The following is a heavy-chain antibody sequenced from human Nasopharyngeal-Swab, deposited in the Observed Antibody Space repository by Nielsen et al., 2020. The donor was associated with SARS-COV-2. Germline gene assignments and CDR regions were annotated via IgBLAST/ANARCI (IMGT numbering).Heavy chain of an antibody. CDR2: IYYSGST. CDR3: ARGGWLRPFDY. V-gene: IGHV4-30-4*01. D-gene: IGHD5-12*01. J-gene: IGHJ4*02. Sequence: WIRQPPGKGLEWIGYIYYSGSTYYNPSLKSRVTISVDTSKNQFSLKLSSVNAADTAVYYCARGGWLRPFDYWGQGTLVTVSS.